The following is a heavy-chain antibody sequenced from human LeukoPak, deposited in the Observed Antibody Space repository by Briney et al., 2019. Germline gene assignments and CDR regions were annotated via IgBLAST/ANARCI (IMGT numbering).Heavy chain of an antibody. CDR2: IYSGGTT. V-gene: IGHV3-53*01. CDR1: GFTVSSTY. D-gene: IGHD3-10*01. CDR3: ARGGEDYGSGNWRL. J-gene: IGHJ4*02. Sequence: GGSLRLSCAASGFTVSSTYMHWVRQAPGKGLEWVSVIYSGGTTYYADSVKGRFTISRDHSNNTLYLQMSSLRVEDTAVYYCARGGEDYGSGNWRLWGQGTLVTVSS.